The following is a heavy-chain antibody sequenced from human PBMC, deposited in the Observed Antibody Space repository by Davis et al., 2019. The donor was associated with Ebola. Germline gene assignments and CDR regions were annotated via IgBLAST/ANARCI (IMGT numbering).Heavy chain of an antibody. CDR2: IVVGSGNT. Sequence: AASVKVSCKASAFTFSSSAMQWVRLTRGQRLEWVGWIVVGSGNTNYAQRFQGRVTVTRDMSTSTAYMELSSLRSEDTAVYFCAAVRRGSGWYSDSWGQGTLVTVSS. CDR3: AAVRRGSGWYSDS. D-gene: IGHD6-19*01. V-gene: IGHV1-58*02. CDR1: AFTFSSSA. J-gene: IGHJ4*02.